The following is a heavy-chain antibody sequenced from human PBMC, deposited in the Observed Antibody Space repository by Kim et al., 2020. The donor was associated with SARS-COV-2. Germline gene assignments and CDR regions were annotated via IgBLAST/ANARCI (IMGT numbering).Heavy chain of an antibody. Sequence: SETLSLTCSVSGDSISSSTFYWGWIRQPPGKGLEWIGAIHYSGSTYSNPSLKSRVTISVDTSKNQFPLNLNSVTAADTAVYYCARHADYWGQGTLVTVSS. CDR1: GDSISSSTFY. CDR3: ARHADY. V-gene: IGHV4-39*01. CDR2: IHYSGST. J-gene: IGHJ4*02.